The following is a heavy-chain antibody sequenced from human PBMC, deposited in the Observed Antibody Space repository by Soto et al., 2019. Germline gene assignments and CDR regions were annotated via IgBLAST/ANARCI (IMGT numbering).Heavy chain of an antibody. CDR2: IGGSGGNR. CDR1: GFTFNAYA. J-gene: IGHJ4*02. D-gene: IGHD4-4*01. V-gene: IGHV3-23*01. Sequence: EVQLLEYGGGLVLPGGSLRLSCAASGFTFNAYAMTWVRQDQGKGLEWVSAIGGSGGNRYYAAYVKGRFTISRDNSKDAIDRQMNSLRVEDTAVYYCASVASDYINSVDHWGQGILVTGSS. CDR3: ASVASDYINSVDH.